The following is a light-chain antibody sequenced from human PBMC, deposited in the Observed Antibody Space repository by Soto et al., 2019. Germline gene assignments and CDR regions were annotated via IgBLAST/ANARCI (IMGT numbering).Light chain of an antibody. CDR2: GAS. V-gene: IGKV3-20*01. CDR3: QQYLDWPRT. Sequence: EIVLTQSPGTLSLSPGERATLSCRASQSVSGSYLAWYQQKPGQAPRLLIYGASSRATGIPDRFSGSGSGTDFTLTISRLEPEDFAVYYCQQYLDWPRTFGQGTKVDIK. CDR1: QSVSGSY. J-gene: IGKJ1*01.